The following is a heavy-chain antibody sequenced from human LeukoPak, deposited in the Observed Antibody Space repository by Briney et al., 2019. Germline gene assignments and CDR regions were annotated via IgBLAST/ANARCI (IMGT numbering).Heavy chain of an antibody. CDR1: GGSFSGYY. CDR3: ARGLYYYGSGSYRIWFDP. D-gene: IGHD3-10*01. J-gene: IGHJ5*02. CDR2: INHSGST. V-gene: IGHV4-34*01. Sequence: SETLSLTCAVYGGSFSGYYWSWIRQPPGKGLEWIGEINHSGSTNYNPSLKSRVTISVDTSKNQFSLKLSSVTAADTAVYYCARGLYYYGSGSYRIWFDPWGQGTLVTVSS.